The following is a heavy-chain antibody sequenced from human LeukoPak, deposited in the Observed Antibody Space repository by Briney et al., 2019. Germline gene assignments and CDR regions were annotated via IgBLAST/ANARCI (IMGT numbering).Heavy chain of an antibody. J-gene: IGHJ4*02. D-gene: IGHD2-2*01. V-gene: IGHV3-23*01. CDR2: ISSSGGST. CDR1: GLTFSSYA. CDR3: AKEDVVVPAAGARIDY. Sequence: GGSLRLSCVASGLTFSSYAMSWVRQAPGKGLEWVSAISSSGGSTYYADSVKGRFTISRDNSKNTLYLQMNSLRAENTAEYYCAKEDVVVPAAGARIDYWGQGTLVTVSS.